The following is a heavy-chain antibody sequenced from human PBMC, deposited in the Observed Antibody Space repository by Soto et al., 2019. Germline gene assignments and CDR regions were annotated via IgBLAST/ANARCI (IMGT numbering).Heavy chain of an antibody. CDR3: ARGPGPDYDFWSGYLQTAPPGAYYYYYYGMDV. CDR2: INHSGST. Sequence: SETLSLTCAVYGGSFSGYYWSWIRQPPGKGLEWIGEINHSGSTNYNPSLKSRVTISVDTSKNQFSLKLSSVTAADTAVYYCARGPGPDYDFWSGYLQTAPPGAYYYYYYGMDVWGQGTTVTVSS. V-gene: IGHV4-34*01. CDR1: GGSFSGYY. J-gene: IGHJ6*02. D-gene: IGHD3-3*01.